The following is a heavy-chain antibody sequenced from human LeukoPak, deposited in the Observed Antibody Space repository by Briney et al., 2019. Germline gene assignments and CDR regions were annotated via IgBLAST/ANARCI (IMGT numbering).Heavy chain of an antibody. CDR2: IYYSGST. V-gene: IGHV4-59*11. Sequence: SETLSLTCTVSGGSISSHYWSWIRQPPGKGLEWIGYIYYSGSTNYNPSLKSRVTISVDTSKNQFSQKLSSVTAADTAVYYCARVLLAGWFDPWGQGTLVTVSS. CDR1: GGSISSHY. D-gene: IGHD2/OR15-2a*01. CDR3: ARVLLAGWFDP. J-gene: IGHJ5*02.